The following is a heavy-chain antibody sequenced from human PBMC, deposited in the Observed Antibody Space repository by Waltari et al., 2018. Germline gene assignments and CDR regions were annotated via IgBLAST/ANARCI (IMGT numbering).Heavy chain of an antibody. J-gene: IGHJ4*02. V-gene: IGHV4-39*01. D-gene: IGHD3-10*01. CDR2: INYSGST. CDR1: GGSISSTNYF. Sequence: QLQLQESGPGLVKPSETLSLTCTVSGGSISSTNYFWGWIRQPPGKGLEYIGIINYSGSTYSHPSLKSRLTISVDTSKSQFSLNLNSVTAADTALYYCARRWGSGSPYFDFWGQGTLVTVSS. CDR3: ARRWGSGSPYFDF.